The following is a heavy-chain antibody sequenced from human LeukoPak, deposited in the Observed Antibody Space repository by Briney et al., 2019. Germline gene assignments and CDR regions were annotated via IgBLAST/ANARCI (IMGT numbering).Heavy chain of an antibody. CDR1: GFTFRRSA. V-gene: IGHV3-30*04. Sequence: GGSLRLSCTAYGFTFRRSAMHWVRQAPGKGLEGVAVISYDGVNTYYADSVKGRFTIARDNSKNTVFLQMSSLRHEDTAVYFCARDLGLAVASSWGGLDYWGQGTLVTVSS. CDR2: ISYDGVNT. J-gene: IGHJ4*02. CDR3: ARDLGLAVASSWGGLDY. D-gene: IGHD6-19*01.